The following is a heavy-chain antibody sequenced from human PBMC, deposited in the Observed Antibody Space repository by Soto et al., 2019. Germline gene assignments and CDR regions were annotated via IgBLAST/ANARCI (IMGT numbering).Heavy chain of an antibody. CDR1: GFTCSGCA. J-gene: IGHJ4*02. D-gene: IGHD2-15*01. V-gene: IGHV3-23*01. CDR2: ISGRGVST. Sequence: SGGSLRLCCAASGFTCSGCARSWVRQAPGKGLEWVSAISGRGVSTYYADSVKGRFTISRDNSKNTLYLPMNRLRAEDTAGYYDAKERLAESDYWGQGTLVTVSS. CDR3: AKERLAESDY.